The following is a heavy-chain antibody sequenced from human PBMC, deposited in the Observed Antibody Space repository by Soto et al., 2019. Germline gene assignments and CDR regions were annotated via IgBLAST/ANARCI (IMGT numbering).Heavy chain of an antibody. J-gene: IGHJ3*01. V-gene: IGHV3-72*01. CDR2: IRSKAIGYTT. CDR1: GFTFSDQY. D-gene: IGHD3-10*01. Sequence: GGSLRLSCAASGFTFSDQYMDWVRQAPGKGLEWVGRIRSKAIGYTTDYAASVKGRFTITRDDSRNSLYLQINSLKTEDTAVYYCARGDYRSGWGQGTMVTVSS. CDR3: ARGDYRSG.